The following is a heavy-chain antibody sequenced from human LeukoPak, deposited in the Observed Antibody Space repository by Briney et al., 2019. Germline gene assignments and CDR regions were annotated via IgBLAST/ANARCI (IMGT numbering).Heavy chain of an antibody. CDR1: GFTFSSYW. V-gene: IGHV3-74*01. Sequence: GGSLRLSCAASGFTFSSYWMHWVRHAPGEGLVWVSRIKNDGTPNYADSVKGRFAISRDNAKNTLYLQMNSLRHEDTAVYYCLRGAHYDTSGYYYWGQGALVTVSS. J-gene: IGHJ4*02. D-gene: IGHD3-22*01. CDR3: LRGAHYDTSGYYY. CDR2: IKNDGTP.